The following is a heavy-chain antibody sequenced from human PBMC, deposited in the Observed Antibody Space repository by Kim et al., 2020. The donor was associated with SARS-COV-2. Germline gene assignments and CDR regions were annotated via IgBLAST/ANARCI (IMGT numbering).Heavy chain of an antibody. CDR2: INQDGGEQ. CDR1: GFTFSNYW. Sequence: GGSLRLSCAASGFTFSNYWMTWVRQAPGKGLEWVANINQDGGEQYYVDSVKGRFTISRDNARSSLLLQMNSLRAEDTAVYFCARGVRHSSGWHHYYAMYVWGQGTTVTVSS. D-gene: IGHD6-19*01. J-gene: IGHJ6*02. CDR3: ARGVRHSSGWHHYYAMYV. V-gene: IGHV3-7*03.